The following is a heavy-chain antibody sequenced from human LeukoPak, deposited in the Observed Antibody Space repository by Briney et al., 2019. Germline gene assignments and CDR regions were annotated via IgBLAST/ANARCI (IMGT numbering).Heavy chain of an antibody. CDR2: ISSSSSYI. V-gene: IGHV3-21*01. CDR3: ARGATAMVTTGFDY. D-gene: IGHD5-18*01. Sequence: GGSLRLSCAASGFTFSSYSMNWVRQAPGKGLEWVSSISSSSSYIYYADSVKGRFTISRDNAKNSLYLQMNSLRAEDTAVYYCARGATAMVTTGFDYWGQGTLVTVSS. J-gene: IGHJ4*02. CDR1: GFTFSSYS.